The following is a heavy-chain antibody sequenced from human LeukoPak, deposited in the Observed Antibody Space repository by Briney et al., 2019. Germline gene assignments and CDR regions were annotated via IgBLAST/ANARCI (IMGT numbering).Heavy chain of an antibody. CDR2: IRYEGSNK. CDR1: GFTFSSYG. Sequence: PGGSLRLSCAASGFTFSSYGMHWVRQAPGKGLEWVAFIRYEGSNKYYADSVKGRFTISRDNAKNTLDLQMKSLRAEDTAVYYCAKVGDCSSTSCPGPFDYWGPGTLVTVSS. D-gene: IGHD2-2*01. V-gene: IGHV3-30*02. CDR3: AKVGDCSSTSCPGPFDY. J-gene: IGHJ4*02.